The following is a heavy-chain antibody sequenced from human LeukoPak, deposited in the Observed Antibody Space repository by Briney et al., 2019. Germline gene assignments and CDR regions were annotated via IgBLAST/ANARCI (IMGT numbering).Heavy chain of an antibody. CDR1: GDSVSSNTAA. D-gene: IGHD6-19*01. Sequence: SQTLSLTCAISGDSVSSNTAAWNWIRQSPSRGLEWLGRTFYRSQWSDDYSPSLKSRLVINPDTSKNQFSLHLNSATPEDTAVYYCAREVAGTWAFDIWGQGTMVTVSS. CDR3: AREVAGTWAFDI. J-gene: IGHJ3*02. V-gene: IGHV6-1*01. CDR2: TFYRSQWSD.